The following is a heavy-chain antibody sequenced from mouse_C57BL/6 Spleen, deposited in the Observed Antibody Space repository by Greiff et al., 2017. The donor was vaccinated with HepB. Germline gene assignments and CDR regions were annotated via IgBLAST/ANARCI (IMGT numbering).Heavy chain of an antibody. CDR3: ARGGQLSW. CDR1: GYTFTDYY. V-gene: IGHV1-26*01. CDR2: INPNNGGT. J-gene: IGHJ3*02. Sequence: EVQLQQSGPELVKPGASVKISCKASGYTFTDYYMNWVKQSHGKSLEWIGDINPNNGGTSYNQKFKGKATLTVDKSSSTADLELRSLTSEDSAVYYCARGGQLSWWGQGTLVTVSA. D-gene: IGHD3-2*02.